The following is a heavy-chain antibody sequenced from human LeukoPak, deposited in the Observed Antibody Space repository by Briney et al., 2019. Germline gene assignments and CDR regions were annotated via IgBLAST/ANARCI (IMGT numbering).Heavy chain of an antibody. CDR2: ISAYNGNT. V-gene: IGHV1-18*01. D-gene: IGHD3-22*01. CDR3: ARVGLTMISFPLRS. CDR1: GYTFTSYS. Sequence: ASVKVSCKASGYTFTSYSISWVRQAPGQGLEWMGWISAYNGNTNYAQKLQGRVTMTTDTSTSTAYMELRSLRSDDTAVYYCARVGLTMISFPLRSWGQGTLVTVSS. J-gene: IGHJ4*02.